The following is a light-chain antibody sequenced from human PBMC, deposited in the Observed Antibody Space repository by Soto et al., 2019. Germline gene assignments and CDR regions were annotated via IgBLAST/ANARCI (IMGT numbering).Light chain of an antibody. CDR3: QQYRNWPQGT. Sequence: EIVITQSPVTLSVSPGERATLSCRANQSVSSSLAWYQQKPGQAPRLLIYGASTRATGIPARFSGSGSGTEFTLTISSLQSEDFAVYYCQQYRNWPQGTFGQGTKVDIK. J-gene: IGKJ1*01. CDR1: QSVSSS. CDR2: GAS. V-gene: IGKV3-15*01.